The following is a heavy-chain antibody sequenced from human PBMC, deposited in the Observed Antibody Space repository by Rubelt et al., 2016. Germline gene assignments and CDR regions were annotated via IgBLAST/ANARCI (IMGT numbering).Heavy chain of an antibody. Sequence: QLQLQESGPGLVKPSETLSLTCTVSGGSISSSSYYWGWIRQPPGKGLEWIGSIYYCGSTYYNPSLKSRLTISVDTSKNQFSLKLSSGTAADTDVYYCARHSIVAHYYYASGGDFQHWGQGTLVTVSS. CDR1: GGSISSSSYY. V-gene: IGHV4-39*01. D-gene: IGHD3-10*01. CDR3: ARHSIVAHYYYASGGDFQH. CDR2: IYYCGST. J-gene: IGHJ1*01.